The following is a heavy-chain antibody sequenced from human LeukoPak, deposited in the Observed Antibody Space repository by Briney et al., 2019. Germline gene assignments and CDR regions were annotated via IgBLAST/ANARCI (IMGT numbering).Heavy chain of an antibody. D-gene: IGHD3-22*01. CDR2: ISYTGST. CDR1: GGSISTYY. J-gene: IGHJ3*02. CDR3: AREILYYYDSSGYYQNAFDI. Sequence: SETLSLTCTVSGGSISTYYWSWIRQPPGKPLEWIGSISYTGSTDHNPSLRSRLTISVDTSNKQFSLNMSSATAADTAVYYCAREILYYYDSSGYYQNAFDIWGQGTMVTVSS. V-gene: IGHV4-59*01.